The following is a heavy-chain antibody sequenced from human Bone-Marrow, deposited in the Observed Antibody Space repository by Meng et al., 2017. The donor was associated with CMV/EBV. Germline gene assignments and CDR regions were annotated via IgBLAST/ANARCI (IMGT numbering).Heavy chain of an antibody. J-gene: IGHJ4*02. CDR2: IYYSGST. Sequence: LRLSCTVSGGSISSGGYYWSWIRQHPGKGLEWIGYIYYSGSTYYNPSLKSRVTISLDPSKNQVSLKLTSVTAADTAVYFCTRANAATRQLRGIDFWGQGTLVTVSS. D-gene: IGHD1-1*01. CDR1: GGSISSGGYY. V-gene: IGHV4-31*03. CDR3: TRANAATRQLRGIDF.